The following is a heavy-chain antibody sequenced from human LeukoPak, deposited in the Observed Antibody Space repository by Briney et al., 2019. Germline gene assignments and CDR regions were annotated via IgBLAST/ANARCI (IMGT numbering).Heavy chain of an antibody. V-gene: IGHV3-21*01. CDR2: ISSSSSYI. Sequence: GGSLRLSCAASGFTFSSYSMNWVRQAPGKGLEWVSSISSSSSYIYYADSVKGRFTISRDNAKNSLYLQMNSLRAEDTAVYYCARERELLWFGEFDAFDIWGQGTMVTVSS. CDR3: ARERELLWFGEFDAFDI. CDR1: GFTFSSYS. D-gene: IGHD3-10*01. J-gene: IGHJ3*02.